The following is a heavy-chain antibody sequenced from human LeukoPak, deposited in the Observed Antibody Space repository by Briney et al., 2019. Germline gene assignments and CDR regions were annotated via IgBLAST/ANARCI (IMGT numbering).Heavy chain of an antibody. Sequence: GGSLRLSCAASGFTFSSYGMHWVRQAPGKGLEWVAVIWYDGSNKYYADSVKGRFTISRDNSKKTLYLQMNSLRAEDTAVYYCARDNVEIDPFDIWGQGTMVTVSS. V-gene: IGHV3-33*01. CDR1: GFTFSSYG. CDR2: IWYDGSNK. D-gene: IGHD1-1*01. J-gene: IGHJ3*02. CDR3: ARDNVEIDPFDI.